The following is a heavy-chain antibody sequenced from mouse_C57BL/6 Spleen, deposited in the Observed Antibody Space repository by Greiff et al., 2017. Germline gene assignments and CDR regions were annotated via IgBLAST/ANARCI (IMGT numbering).Heavy chain of an antibody. CDR3: AKTPSYSNYDAMDY. CDR1: GFSLTSYG. CDR2: IWSGGST. Sequence: VQLQESGPGLVQPSQSLSITCTVSGFSLTSYGVHWVRQPPGKGLEWLGVIWSGGSTDYNAAFISRLSISKDNSKSQVFFKMNSLQADDTAIYYCAKTPSYSNYDAMDYWGQGTSVTVSS. J-gene: IGHJ4*01. D-gene: IGHD2-5*01. V-gene: IGHV2-4*01.